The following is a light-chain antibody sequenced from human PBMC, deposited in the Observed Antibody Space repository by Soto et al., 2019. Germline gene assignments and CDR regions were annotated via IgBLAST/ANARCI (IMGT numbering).Light chain of an antibody. CDR2: EVS. CDR1: SSDVGGYNY. J-gene: IGLJ1*01. V-gene: IGLV2-8*01. Sequence: QSALTQPPSASGSPGQSVTISCTGTSSDVGGYNYVSWYQQHPGKAPKLMIYEVSKRPSGVPDRFSGSKSGNTASLTVSGLQAEDEADYYCNPYAGSNTLYVFGTGTKV. CDR3: NPYAGSNTLYV.